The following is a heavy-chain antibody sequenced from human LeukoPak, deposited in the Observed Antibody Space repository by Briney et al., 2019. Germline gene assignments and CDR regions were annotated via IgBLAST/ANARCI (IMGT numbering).Heavy chain of an antibody. D-gene: IGHD2-15*01. Sequence: GGSLRLSCAASGFTFSTYSINWVRQAPGKGLEWVSCISSTSTFIYYADSVKGRFTISRDNAKNTLYLQMNSLRAEDTAVYYCAKEGCSGGSCYSDYWGQGTLVTVSS. V-gene: IGHV3-21*04. CDR1: GFTFSTYS. J-gene: IGHJ4*02. CDR3: AKEGCSGGSCYSDY. CDR2: ISSTSTFI.